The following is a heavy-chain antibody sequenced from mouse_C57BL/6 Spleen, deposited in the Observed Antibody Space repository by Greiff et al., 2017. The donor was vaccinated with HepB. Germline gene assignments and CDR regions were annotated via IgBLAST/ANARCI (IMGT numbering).Heavy chain of an antibody. CDR2: INPSTGGT. Sequence: VQLKESGPELVKPGASVKISCKASGYSFTGYYMNWVKQSPEKSLEWIGEINPSTGGTTYNQKFKAKATLTVDKSSSTAYMQLKSLTSEDSAVYYCARMGDGYSGDYWGQGTTPTVSS. CDR3: ARMGDGYSGDY. J-gene: IGHJ2*01. V-gene: IGHV1-42*01. D-gene: IGHD2-3*01. CDR1: GYSFTGYY.